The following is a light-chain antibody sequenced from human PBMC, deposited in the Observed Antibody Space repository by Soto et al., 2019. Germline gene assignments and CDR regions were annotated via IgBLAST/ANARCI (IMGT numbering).Light chain of an antibody. V-gene: IGKV3-20*01. Sequence: EVVLTQSPGPLSLSPGERATLSCRASQSVDRNYLSWFQHKRGQPPRVLVFATSSRAAGTPVRISGSGSGTNFTLTITRVEPEDFGVYYCQQYGGSPPAYTFGLGTKLEI. J-gene: IGKJ2*01. CDR2: ATS. CDR3: QQYGGSPPAYT. CDR1: QSVDRNY.